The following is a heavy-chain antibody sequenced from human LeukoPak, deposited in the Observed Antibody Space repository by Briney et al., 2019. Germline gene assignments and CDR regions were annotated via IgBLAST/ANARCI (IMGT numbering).Heavy chain of an antibody. CDR3: ARDLTVVCYMDV. J-gene: IGHJ6*03. Sequence: SETLSLTCTVSGGSISSYYWSWIRQPAGKGLEWIGRIYTSGSTNYNPSLKSRVTISVDKSKNQFSLKLSSVTAADTAVHYCARDLTVVCYMDVWGKGTTVTVSS. D-gene: IGHD2-8*02. CDR1: GGSISSYY. V-gene: IGHV4-4*07. CDR2: IYTSGST.